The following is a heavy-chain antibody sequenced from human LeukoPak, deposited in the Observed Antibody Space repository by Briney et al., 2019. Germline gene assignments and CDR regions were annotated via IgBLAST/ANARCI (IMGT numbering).Heavy chain of an antibody. D-gene: IGHD3-10*01. V-gene: IGHV1-18*01. J-gene: IGHJ5*02. Sequence: GASVKVSCKASGYTFTSYGISWVRQAPGQGLEWMGWISAYNGNTNYAQKLQGRVTMTTDTSTSVAYMELRSLRSDDTAVYYCARLRPMVQGVIITSRWFDPWGQGTLVTVSS. CDR3: ARLRPMVQGVIITSRWFDP. CDR1: GYTFTSYG. CDR2: ISAYNGNT.